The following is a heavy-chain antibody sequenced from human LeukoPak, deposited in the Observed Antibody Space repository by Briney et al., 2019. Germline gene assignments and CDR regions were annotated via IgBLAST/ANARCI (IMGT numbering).Heavy chain of an antibody. CDR3: ARGVNSAFDV. V-gene: IGHV4-59*01. Sequence: SETLSLTCTVSGGSIRSYHWSWNRQSPGKGLEWIGFIYNSGSTNYNPSLKSRVTISVDTSKNQLSLRLSSVTAADTAVYFCARGVNSAFDVWGQGTLVTVSS. J-gene: IGHJ3*01. D-gene: IGHD3-16*01. CDR2: IYNSGST. CDR1: GGSIRSYH.